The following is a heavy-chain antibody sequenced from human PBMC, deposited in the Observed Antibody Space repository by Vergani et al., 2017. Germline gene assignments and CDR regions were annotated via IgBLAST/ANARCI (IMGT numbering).Heavy chain of an antibody. CDR2: ISYDGSNK. CDR3: AKAGNIVILGPTPYFFDY. D-gene: IGHD1-26*01. Sequence: QVQLVESGGGVVQPGRSLRLSCAASGFTFINYAMHWVRQAPGKGLEWVAVISYDGSNKDYADSVKGRFTISRDNSKNTLYLQMNSLRADDTAVYYCAKAGNIVILGPTPYFFDYWGQGTLVTVSS. CDR1: GFTFINYA. V-gene: IGHV3-30*07. J-gene: IGHJ4*02.